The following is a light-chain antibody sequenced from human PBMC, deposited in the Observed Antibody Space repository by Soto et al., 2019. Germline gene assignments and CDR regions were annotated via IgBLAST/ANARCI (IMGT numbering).Light chain of an antibody. J-gene: IGKJ1*01. V-gene: IGKV3-15*01. CDR3: QQFNMWPPWT. CDR1: QNISSN. Sequence: EMVVTHSPATLSLSPGERATLSCRASQNISSNLVWYQQKPGQAPRLLIYDASTRATGIPARFSGSGSGTEFTLTISSLQSEDFAAYYCQQFNMWPPWTFGQGTKVDI. CDR2: DAS.